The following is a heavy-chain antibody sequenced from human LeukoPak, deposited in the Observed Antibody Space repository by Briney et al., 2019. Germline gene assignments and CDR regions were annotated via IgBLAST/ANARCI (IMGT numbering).Heavy chain of an antibody. J-gene: IGHJ4*02. V-gene: IGHV4-28*01. D-gene: IGHD3-10*01. CDR2: IYHSGTT. CDR3: ARKENVYYYFDY. Sequence: SETLSLTCAVSGYSITSSSWWGWIRPPPGKGLEWIGYIYHSGTTYYNPSLQSRVTMSVDTSKNQFSLKLSSVTAVDTAVYYCARKENVYYYFDYWGQGTLVTVSS. CDR1: GYSITSSSW.